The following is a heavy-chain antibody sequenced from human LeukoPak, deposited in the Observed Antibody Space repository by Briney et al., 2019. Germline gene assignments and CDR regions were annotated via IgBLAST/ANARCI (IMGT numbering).Heavy chain of an antibody. Sequence: PGGSLRLSCAASGFTFNNYFMTWVRRAPGKGLEWVSTISNNGDRTYYADLVKGLFTISRDNSRNTLYLQMNSLRADDTAVYYCARYCSGASCYSGLDYWGQGTLVTVSS. V-gene: IGHV3-23*01. CDR2: ISNNGDRT. CDR3: ARYCSGASCYSGLDY. J-gene: IGHJ4*02. D-gene: IGHD2-2*01. CDR1: GFTFNNYF.